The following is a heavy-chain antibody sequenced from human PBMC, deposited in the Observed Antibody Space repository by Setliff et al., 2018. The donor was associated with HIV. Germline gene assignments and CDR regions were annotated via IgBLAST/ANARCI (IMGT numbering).Heavy chain of an antibody. Sequence: GGSLRLSCAASGFSFSNYAMTWVRQAPGKGLEWVSTINSAERTFYADSVKGRFTISRDNSKNTLYLQMNSLRAEDTAVYYCSKDNSSGYIPLNWFDPWGQGTLVTVSS. CDR2: INSAERT. D-gene: IGHD3-22*01. J-gene: IGHJ5*02. CDR3: SKDNSSGYIPLNWFDP. V-gene: IGHV3-23*01. CDR1: GFSFSNYA.